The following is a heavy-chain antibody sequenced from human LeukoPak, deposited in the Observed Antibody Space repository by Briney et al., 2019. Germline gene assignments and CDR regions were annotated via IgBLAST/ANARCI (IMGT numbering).Heavy chain of an antibody. Sequence: SVKVSCKASGGTFSSYAISWVRQAPGQGLEWMGGIIPIFGTANYAQKFQGRVTITTDESTSTAYMELSSLRSEDTAVYYCARDGGPGYQLLYWFDPWGQGTLVTVSS. D-gene: IGHD2-2*01. CDR3: ARDGGPGYQLLYWFDP. V-gene: IGHV1-69*05. CDR1: GGTFSSYA. CDR2: IIPIFGTA. J-gene: IGHJ5*02.